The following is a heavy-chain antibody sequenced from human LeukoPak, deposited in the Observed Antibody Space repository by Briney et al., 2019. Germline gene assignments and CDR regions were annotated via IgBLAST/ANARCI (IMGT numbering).Heavy chain of an antibody. J-gene: IGHJ4*01. CDR3: ARGRFVLDYYRFDY. CDR2: FNPSGGGT. D-gene: IGHD3-22*01. CDR1: GYTFTSYY. V-gene: IGHV1-46*01. Sequence: ASVKVSGKASGYTFTSYYMHWVRQAPGQGLEWMGMFNPSGGGTTYAQKFQGRVTMTRDTSTSTVYMELSSLRSEDTAVYYCARGRFVLDYYRFDYWGHGTLFSVSS.